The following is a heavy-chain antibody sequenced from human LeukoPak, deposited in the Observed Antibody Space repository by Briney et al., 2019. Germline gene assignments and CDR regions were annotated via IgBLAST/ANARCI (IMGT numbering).Heavy chain of an antibody. D-gene: IGHD2-2*01. J-gene: IGHJ4*02. CDR1: GGSISSGGYS. CDR3: AREVPDQYYFGY. V-gene: IGHV4-30-2*01. Sequence: PSQTLSLTCAVSGGSISSGGYSWSWIRQPPGKGLEWIGYIYHSGSTYYNPSLKSRVTISVDRSKNQFSLKLSSVTAADTAVYYCAREVPDQYYFGYWGQGTLVTVSS. CDR2: IYHSGST.